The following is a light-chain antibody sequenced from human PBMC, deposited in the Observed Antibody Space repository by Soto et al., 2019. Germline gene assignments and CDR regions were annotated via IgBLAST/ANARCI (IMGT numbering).Light chain of an antibody. CDR1: QSLSNN. Sequence: IVMTQSPATLSVSPGERATLSCRASQSLSNNLAWYQQKPGQAPRLLIYFTSTRATGIPARFSGSGSGTEFTHTISSLQSEDFAVYCCQQYNTWALTFGGGTKVETK. CDR3: QQYNTWALT. CDR2: FTS. V-gene: IGKV3-15*01. J-gene: IGKJ4*01.